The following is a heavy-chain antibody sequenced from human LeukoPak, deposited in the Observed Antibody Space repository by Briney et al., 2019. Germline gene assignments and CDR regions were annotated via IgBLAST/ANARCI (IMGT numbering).Heavy chain of an antibody. CDR1: NGSISSSSYY. CDR3: ARDLNVYGYYYYMDV. D-gene: IGHD3-10*01. Sequence: PSETLSLTCTVSNGSISSSSYYWGWIRQPPGKGLEWLGSIYYSGSTYYNPSLKSRVTISVDTSKNQFSLKLSFVTAADTAVYYCARDLNVYGYYYYMDVWGKGTTVTVSS. J-gene: IGHJ6*03. V-gene: IGHV4-39*07. CDR2: IYYSGST.